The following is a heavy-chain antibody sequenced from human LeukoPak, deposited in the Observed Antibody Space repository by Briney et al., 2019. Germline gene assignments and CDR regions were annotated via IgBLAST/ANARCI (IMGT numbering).Heavy chain of an antibody. CDR2: INPDSKYI. Sequence: PGGSLRLSCAASAFALSTYTMEWVRLAPGKGLEWVSPINPDSKYIYYRDSVRGRFTISRDNAKNSLYLQMNSLRVEDTAVYFCARFVDQSTYYFDSWGQGTLVIVSS. CDR3: ARFVDQSTYYFDS. J-gene: IGHJ4*02. D-gene: IGHD3-10*01. V-gene: IGHV3-21*01. CDR1: AFALSTYT.